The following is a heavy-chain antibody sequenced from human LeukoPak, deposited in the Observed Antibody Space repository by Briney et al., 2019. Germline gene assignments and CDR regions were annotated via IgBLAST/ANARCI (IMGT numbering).Heavy chain of an antibody. CDR1: GGSISSYY. D-gene: IGHD3-3*01. CDR2: IYYSGST. V-gene: IGHV4-59*01. CDR3: ARAPGTIFGVVAYYYGMDV. Sequence: PSETLSFTCTVSGGSISSYYWSWIRQPPGKGLEWIGYIYYSGSTNYNPSLKSRVTISVDTSKNQFSLKLSSVTAADTAVYYCARAPGTIFGVVAYYYGMDVWGQGTTVTVSS. J-gene: IGHJ6*02.